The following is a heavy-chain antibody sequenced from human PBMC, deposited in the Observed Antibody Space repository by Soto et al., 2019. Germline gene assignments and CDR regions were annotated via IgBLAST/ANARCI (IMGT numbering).Heavy chain of an antibody. CDR2: ISSSSSYI. CDR3: ARDPDYGDLTDAFDI. Sequence: GGSLRLSCAASGFTFSSYSMNWVRQAPGKGLEWVSSISSSSSYIYYADSVKGRFTISRDNAKNSLYLQMNSLRAEDTAVYYCARDPDYGDLTDAFDIWGQGTMVTVSS. J-gene: IGHJ3*02. V-gene: IGHV3-21*01. D-gene: IGHD4-17*01. CDR1: GFTFSSYS.